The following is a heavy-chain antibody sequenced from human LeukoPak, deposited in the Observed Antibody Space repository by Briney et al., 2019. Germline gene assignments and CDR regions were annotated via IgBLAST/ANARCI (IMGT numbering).Heavy chain of an antibody. J-gene: IGHJ3*02. CDR2: ISAYNGNT. V-gene: IGHV1-18*01. D-gene: IGHD3-22*01. Sequence: ASVKVSCKASGYTFTSYGISWVRQAPGQGLEWMGWISAYNGNTNYAQKLQGRVTMTTDTSTSTAYMELRSLRSEDTAVYYCARDEPRDIYYDSSGYYPSGAFDIWGQGTMVTVSS. CDR3: ARDEPRDIYYDSSGYYPSGAFDI. CDR1: GYTFTSYG.